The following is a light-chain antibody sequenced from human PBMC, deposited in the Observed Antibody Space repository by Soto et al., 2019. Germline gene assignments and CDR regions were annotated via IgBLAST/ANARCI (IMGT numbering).Light chain of an antibody. CDR3: ASYTSSSSYV. CDR2: EVS. J-gene: IGLJ1*01. Sequence: ALTQPASVSGSRGQSITISCSGTSSDVGGYNYVSWYQQHPGKAPKLMIYEVSNRPSGVSNRFAGSKSGNTASLTISGLQTEDEADYYCASYTSSSSYVFGTGTKVTVL. V-gene: IGLV2-14*01. CDR1: SSDVGGYNY.